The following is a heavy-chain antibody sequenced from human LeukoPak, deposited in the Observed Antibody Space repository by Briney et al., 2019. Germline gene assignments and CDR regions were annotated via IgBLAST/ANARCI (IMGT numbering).Heavy chain of an antibody. V-gene: IGHV6-1*01. Sequence: SQTLSLTCAISGDSVSSNSAAWNWIRQSPSRGLEWLGRAYYRSKWYNDYAVSVKSRITINPDTSKNQFSLQLNSVTPEDTAVYYCARDPSTRGLSYWYFDLWGRGTLVTVSS. CDR1: GDSVSSNSAA. J-gene: IGHJ2*01. CDR3: ARDPSTRGLSYWYFDL. D-gene: IGHD5-12*01. CDR2: AYYRSKWYN.